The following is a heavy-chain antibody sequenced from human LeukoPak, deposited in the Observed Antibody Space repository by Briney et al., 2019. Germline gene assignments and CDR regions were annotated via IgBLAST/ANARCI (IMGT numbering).Heavy chain of an antibody. CDR3: ARGWAIAARRVWFDP. D-gene: IGHD6-6*01. J-gene: IGHJ5*02. V-gene: IGHV1-2*02. Sequence: ASVKVSCKASGYTFTGYYMHWVRQAPGQGLEWMGWINPNSGGTNYAQKFQGRVTMTRGTSISTAYMELSRLRSDDAAVYYCARGWAIAARRVWFDPWGQGTLVTVSS. CDR2: INPNSGGT. CDR1: GYTFTGYY.